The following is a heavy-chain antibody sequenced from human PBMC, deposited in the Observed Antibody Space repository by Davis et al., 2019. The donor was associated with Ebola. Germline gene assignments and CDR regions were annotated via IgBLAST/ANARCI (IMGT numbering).Heavy chain of an antibody. CDR3: ARGDRGSSFLYYYDDMDV. V-gene: IGHV4-34*01. D-gene: IGHD2-15*01. CDR2: INHSGST. CDR1: GGSFSGYY. Sequence: MPSETLSLTCAVYGGSFSGYYWSWIRQPPGKGLEWIGEINHSGSTNYNPSLKSRVTISVDTSKNQFSLKLSSVTAADTAVYYCARGDRGSSFLYYYDDMDVWGQGTTVTVSS. J-gene: IGHJ6*02.